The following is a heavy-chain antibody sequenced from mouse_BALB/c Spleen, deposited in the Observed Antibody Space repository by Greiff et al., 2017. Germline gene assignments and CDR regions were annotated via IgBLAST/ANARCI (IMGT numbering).Heavy chain of an antibody. CDR1: GFSLTSYG. CDR2: IWAGGST. D-gene: IGHD1-1*01. J-gene: IGHJ2*01. Sequence: VQLQQSGPGLVAPSQSLSITCTVSGFSLTSYGVHWVRQPPGKGLEWLGVIWAGGSTNYNSALMSRLSISKDNSKSQVFLKMNSLQTDDTAMYYCARDYYGSSRYFDYWGQGTTLTVSS. V-gene: IGHV2-9*02. CDR3: ARDYYGSSRYFDY.